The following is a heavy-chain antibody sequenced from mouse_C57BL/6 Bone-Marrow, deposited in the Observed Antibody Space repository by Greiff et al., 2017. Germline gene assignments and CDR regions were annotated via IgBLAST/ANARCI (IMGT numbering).Heavy chain of an antibody. CDR2: ISDGGSYT. Sequence: DVMLVESGGGLVKPGGSLKLSCAASGFTFSSYAMSWVRQTPEKRLEWVATISDGGSYTYYPDNVKGRFTISRDNAKNNLYLQMSHLKSEDTAMYYCARNYGSSPHWYFDVWGTGTTVTVSS. D-gene: IGHD1-1*01. CDR3: ARNYGSSPHWYFDV. J-gene: IGHJ1*03. CDR1: GFTFSSYA. V-gene: IGHV5-4*03.